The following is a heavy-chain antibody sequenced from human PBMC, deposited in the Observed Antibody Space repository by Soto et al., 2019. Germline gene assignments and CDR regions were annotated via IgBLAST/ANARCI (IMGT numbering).Heavy chain of an antibody. CDR2: IYHTGTT. J-gene: IGHJ4*02. V-gene: IGHV4-39*01. Sequence: DTLSLTCTVSGDSISSSTYYWGWIRQPPGKGLEWIGCIYHTGTTYYNPSLKSRVTISVDTSKNQFSLKLSSVAAADTAVYYCARPSFSSSSMFDYWGQGTLVTVSS. D-gene: IGHD6-6*01. CDR1: GDSISSSTYY. CDR3: ARPSFSSSSMFDY.